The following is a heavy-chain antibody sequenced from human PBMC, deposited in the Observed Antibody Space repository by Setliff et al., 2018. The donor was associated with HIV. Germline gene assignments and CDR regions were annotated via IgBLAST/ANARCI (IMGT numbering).Heavy chain of an antibody. D-gene: IGHD2-15*01. V-gene: IGHV4-4*07. Sequence: SETLSLTCTVSGGSIIGRYWNWIRQPAGKGLEWIGRIYTSGSTNYNPSLKSRAIISLDTSKNQFSLRLSSVTAADTAVYYCARGSVVVVAATTNWFDPWGQGTLVTAPQ. J-gene: IGHJ5*02. CDR2: IYTSGST. CDR3: ARGSVVVVAATTNWFDP. CDR1: GGSIIGRY.